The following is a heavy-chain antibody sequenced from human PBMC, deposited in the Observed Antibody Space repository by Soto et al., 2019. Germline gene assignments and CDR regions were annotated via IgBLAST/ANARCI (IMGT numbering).Heavy chain of an antibody. CDR1: GFTFSNFG. Sequence: QVQLVESGGDMVQPGKSLRLSCAASGFTFSNFGMLWFRQAPGKGLEWLSIMSYDGSKRHYVDSVKGRFTVSRDNSRNTLCLRMDNLRLEETAIYYCARAAGQDSGYDFLPQYWGRGTLVTVSS. CDR2: MSYDGSKR. J-gene: IGHJ1*01. V-gene: IGHV3-30*03. CDR3: ARAAGQDSGYDFLPQY. D-gene: IGHD5-12*01.